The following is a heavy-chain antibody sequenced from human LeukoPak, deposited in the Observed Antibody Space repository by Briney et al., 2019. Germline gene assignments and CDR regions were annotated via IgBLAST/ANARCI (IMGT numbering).Heavy chain of an antibody. Sequence: PGGSLRLSCAASGFTFDDYAMHWVRQAPGKGLEWVSGISWNSGSIGYADSVKGRFTISRDNAKNSLYLQMNSLRAEDTALYYCAKDIEAVLVSGVDYWGQGTLVTVSS. CDR3: AKDIEAVLVSGVDY. CDR2: ISWNSGSI. V-gene: IGHV3-9*01. CDR1: GFTFDDYA. J-gene: IGHJ4*02. D-gene: IGHD6-19*01.